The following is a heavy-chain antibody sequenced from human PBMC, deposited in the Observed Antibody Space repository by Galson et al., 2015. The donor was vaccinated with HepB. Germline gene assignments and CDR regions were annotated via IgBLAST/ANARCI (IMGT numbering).Heavy chain of an antibody. V-gene: IGHV3-74*01. CDR1: GFTFSSYW. CDR3: ARGGYSYGPGAFDI. CDR2: INSDGSST. D-gene: IGHD5-18*01. Sequence: SLRLSCAASGFTFSSYWMHWVRQAPGKGLVWVSRINSDGSSTSYADSVKGRFTISRDNAKNTLYLQMNRLRAEDTAVYYCARGGYSYGPGAFDIWGQGTMVTVSS. J-gene: IGHJ3*02.